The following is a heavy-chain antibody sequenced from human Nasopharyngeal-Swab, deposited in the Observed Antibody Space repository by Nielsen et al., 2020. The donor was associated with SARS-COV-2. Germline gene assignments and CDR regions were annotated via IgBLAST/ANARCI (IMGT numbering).Heavy chain of an antibody. CDR2: INHRGST. J-gene: IGHJ6*03. CDR3: ARGVLGYCSSTSCYAGPSYYYYYMDV. Sequence: WVRQPPGKGLEWIGEINHRGSTSYNPSLKRRGTISVDTSKNQFSLKLSSVTAADTAVYYCARGVLGYCSSTSCYAGPSYYYYYMDVWGKGTTVTVSS. D-gene: IGHD2-2*01. V-gene: IGHV4-34*01.